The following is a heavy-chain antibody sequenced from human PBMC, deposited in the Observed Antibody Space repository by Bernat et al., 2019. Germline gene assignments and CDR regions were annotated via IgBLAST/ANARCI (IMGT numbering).Heavy chain of an antibody. Sequence: QIQLQQSGPGLVKPSQTLSLTCAISGDSVSSNNAAWDWIRQSPSRGLEWLGRTYYRSQWHYDYARSVKSRITVKPDTTKNHFSLHLRAVAPDDTAVYFCSRTRGGANGGDHWGQGTLVTVSS. CDR3: SRTRGGANGGDH. D-gene: IGHD2-15*01. J-gene: IGHJ4*02. CDR2: TYYRSQWHY. V-gene: IGHV6-1*01. CDR1: GDSVSSNNAA.